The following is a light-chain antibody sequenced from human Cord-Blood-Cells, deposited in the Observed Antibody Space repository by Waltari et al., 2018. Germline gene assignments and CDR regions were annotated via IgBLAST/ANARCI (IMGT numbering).Light chain of an antibody. CDR1: SSDVGSYNL. CDR3: CSYAGSSTWV. CDR2: EGS. V-gene: IGLV2-23*01. Sequence: QSALTQPASVSGSPGQSSTISCTGTSSDVGSYNLVSWYHQHPGKAPTPMIYEGSKRPSGVSNRFSGSKSGNTASLTISGLQAEDEADYYCCSYAGSSTWVFGGGTKLTVL. J-gene: IGLJ3*02.